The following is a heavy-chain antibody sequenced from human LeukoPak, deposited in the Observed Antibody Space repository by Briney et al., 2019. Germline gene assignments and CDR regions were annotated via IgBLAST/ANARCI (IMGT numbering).Heavy chain of an antibody. D-gene: IGHD2/OR15-2a*01. V-gene: IGHV3-23*01. J-gene: IGHJ4*02. CDR1: GFAFSSFA. Sequence: TGGSLRFSCAASGFAFSSFAMSWVGQAPGKGLEWVAGISGTGYSPHYADSVKGRFTISKDNAKNTVYLQMNSLRAEDTAVYYCVSFYETYWGRGTLVTVSS. CDR2: ISGTGYSP. CDR3: VSFYETY.